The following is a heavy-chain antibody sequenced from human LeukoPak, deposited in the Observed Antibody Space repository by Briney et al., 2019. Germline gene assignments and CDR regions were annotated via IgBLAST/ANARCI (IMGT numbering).Heavy chain of an antibody. CDR3: ARAERSLDFDY. CDR1: GDNVSSNTAA. Sequence: SQTLSLTCVISGDNVSSNTAAWNWIGQSPSRGLEWLGRTYLRSKWYSDYVVSMQSRISINADTSKNQFSLQMNSVTPEDTAVYYCARAERSLDFDYWGQGSLVTVSS. D-gene: IGHD5-24*01. J-gene: IGHJ4*02. V-gene: IGHV6-1*01. CDR2: TYLRSKWYS.